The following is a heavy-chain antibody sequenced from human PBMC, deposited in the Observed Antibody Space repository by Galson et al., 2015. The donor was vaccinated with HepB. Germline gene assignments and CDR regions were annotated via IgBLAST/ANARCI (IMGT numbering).Heavy chain of an antibody. CDR3: ARVPVSGTADDY. J-gene: IGHJ4*02. D-gene: IGHD6-19*01. V-gene: IGHV1-46*01. CDR1: GYTFTTYY. CDR2: INPVGGST. Sequence: SVKVSCKASGYTFTTYYLNWVRQAPGQGLEWLGIINPVGGSTTYAQKFQGRITMTRDTSTSTVYMELSSLRSEDTAVYYCARVPVSGTADDYWGQGTLVTVSS.